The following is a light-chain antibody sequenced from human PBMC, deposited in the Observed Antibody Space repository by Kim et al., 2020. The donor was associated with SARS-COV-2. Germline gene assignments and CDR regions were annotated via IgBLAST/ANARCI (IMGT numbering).Light chain of an antibody. J-gene: IGKJ1*01. CDR3: QQYNDWPGT. V-gene: IGKV3-15*01. Sequence: VSRGDRATLSCRASQSVSINVAWYQQKPGQAPRLIRCNAYSRTAGVPGRCSGSGCGTDFTITSSSLQYEDFAIYYCQQYNDWPGTFGQGTKVDIK. CDR1: QSVSIN. CDR2: NAY.